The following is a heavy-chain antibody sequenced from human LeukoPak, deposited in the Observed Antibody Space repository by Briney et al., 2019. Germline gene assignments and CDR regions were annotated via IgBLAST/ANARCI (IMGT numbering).Heavy chain of an antibody. D-gene: IGHD2-8*01. J-gene: IGHJ6*02. V-gene: IGHV1-3*01. CDR2: INAGSGDA. CDR1: GYSFNSFA. CDR3: ARDVNGMDV. Sequence: RASVNVSCKASGYSFNSFAIYWVRQAPGQRLEWVGWINAGSGDAKNSGKFQGRVTITRDTSARIVYMELNRLRSEDTAVYYCARDVNGMDVWGQGTTVIVSS.